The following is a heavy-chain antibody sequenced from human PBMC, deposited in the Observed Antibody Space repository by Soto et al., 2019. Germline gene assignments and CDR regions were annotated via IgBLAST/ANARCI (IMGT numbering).Heavy chain of an antibody. CDR1: GFTFSSHA. V-gene: IGHV3-23*01. CDR3: AKEAGSSGWYYFDY. CDR2: VGGSGGDT. J-gene: IGHJ4*02. Sequence: GGSLRLSCAASGFTFSSHAMGWLRQAPGTGPEWVAFVGGSGGDTSYADSVKGRFTISRDNSENTLYLQMNSLRAEDTSVYYCAKEAGSSGWYYFDYWGQGTLVTVSS. D-gene: IGHD6-19*01.